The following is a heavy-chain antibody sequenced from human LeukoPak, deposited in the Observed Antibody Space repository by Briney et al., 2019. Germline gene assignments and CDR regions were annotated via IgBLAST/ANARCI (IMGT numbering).Heavy chain of an antibody. J-gene: IGHJ4*02. D-gene: IGHD3-10*01. V-gene: IGHV4-59*08. Sequence: KPSETLSLTCTVSGPSISPYRWSWIRQPPGKGLEWIGYAFYSVSPTYNPSLKSRLTIPIERFANRFSLQLRSVTAADTAVYFCARHRPDLHGDFDFWGQGLRVAVSS. CDR2: AFYSVSP. CDR1: GPSISPYR. CDR3: ARHRPDLHGDFDF.